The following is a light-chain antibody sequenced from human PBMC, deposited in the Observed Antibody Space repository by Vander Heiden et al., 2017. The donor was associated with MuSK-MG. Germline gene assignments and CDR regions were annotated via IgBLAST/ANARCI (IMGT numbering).Light chain of an antibody. CDR2: AAS. Sequence: AIRMTQSPSSLSASTGDRVTITCRASQGISSYLAWYQQKPGKAPKLLLYAASTSQSGVPSTFSGSGSATDFTLTIICLLSEDFATYYCRQEYSYGLTFGGGTKVEIK. CDR1: QGISSY. V-gene: IGKV1-8*01. CDR3: RQEYSYGLT. J-gene: IGKJ4*01.